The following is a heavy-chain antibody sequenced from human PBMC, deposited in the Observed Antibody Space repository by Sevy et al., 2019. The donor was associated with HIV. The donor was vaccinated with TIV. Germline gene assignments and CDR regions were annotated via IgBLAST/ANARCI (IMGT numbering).Heavy chain of an antibody. Sequence: GESLKISCAASGFTFSDYYMSWIRQAPGKGLEWVSYISSSSSYTNYADSVKGRFTISRDNAKNSLYLQMNSLRAEDTAVYYCARDPYKFSQYGMDVWGQGTTVTVSS. CDR1: GFTFSDYY. CDR2: ISSSSSYT. CDR3: ARDPYKFSQYGMDV. V-gene: IGHV3-11*06. J-gene: IGHJ6*02. D-gene: IGHD1-1*01.